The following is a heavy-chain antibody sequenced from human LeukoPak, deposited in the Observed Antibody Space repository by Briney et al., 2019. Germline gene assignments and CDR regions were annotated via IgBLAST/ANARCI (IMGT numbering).Heavy chain of an antibody. CDR2: IYYSGST. D-gene: IGHD4-17*01. Sequence: SETLSLTRTVSGGSISSYYWSWIRQPPGKGLEWIGYIYYSGSTNYNPSLKSRVTVSVDTSKNQFSLKLSSVTAADTAVYYCARELLYGDYDYWGQGTLVTVSS. CDR1: GGSISSYY. CDR3: ARELLYGDYDY. V-gene: IGHV4-59*01. J-gene: IGHJ4*02.